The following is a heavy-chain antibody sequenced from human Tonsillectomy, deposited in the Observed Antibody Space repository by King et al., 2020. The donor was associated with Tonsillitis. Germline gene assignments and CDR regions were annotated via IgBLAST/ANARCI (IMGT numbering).Heavy chain of an antibody. J-gene: IGHJ4*02. D-gene: IGHD2-15*01. Sequence: QLQESGPGLVKPSETLSLTCTVSGGSISSYYWSWIRQPPGKGLEWIGYIYYTGSTNYNPSLKSRVTISADTSKTHFSLKLSSVTAADTAVYYCAGHYCSGGSCYSRFDYWGQGTLVTVSS. V-gene: IGHV4-59*08. CDR3: AGHYCSGGSCYSRFDY. CDR1: GGSISSYY. CDR2: IYYTGST.